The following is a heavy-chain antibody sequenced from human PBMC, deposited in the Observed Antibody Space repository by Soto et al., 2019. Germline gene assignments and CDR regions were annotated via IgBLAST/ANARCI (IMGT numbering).Heavy chain of an antibody. J-gene: IGHJ6*02. D-gene: IGHD3-16*01. V-gene: IGHV1-18*01. CDR2: INTYNGNT. CDR1: GYSFTRYG. Sequence: QVQLVQSRAEVKNPGASVKVSCKASGYSFTRYGIAWARQAPGQGLEWMGWINTYNGNTNYTQHLQGRVTLTTDTSASTAYMELAGLRSNDTAIYYCAMVDVYVTPSPQDVWGQGTTVSVSS. CDR3: AMVDVYVTPSPQDV.